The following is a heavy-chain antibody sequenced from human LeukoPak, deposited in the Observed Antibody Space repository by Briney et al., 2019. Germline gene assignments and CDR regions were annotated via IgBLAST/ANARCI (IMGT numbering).Heavy chain of an antibody. V-gene: IGHV3-48*01. J-gene: IGHJ4*01. Sequence: GGSLRLSCAASGFNFIDYSMNWVRQAPGKGLEWISYIRISSGNTKYADSVKARFTISRDKARHSLYLQMNSLRVGDTAVYYCARDHRYAFDNWGHGTLVTVSS. CDR2: IRISSGNT. CDR3: ARDHRYAFDN. D-gene: IGHD5-12*01. CDR1: GFNFIDYS.